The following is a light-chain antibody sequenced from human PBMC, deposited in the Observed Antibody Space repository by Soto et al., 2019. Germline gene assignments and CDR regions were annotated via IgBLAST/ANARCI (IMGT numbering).Light chain of an antibody. Sequence: QSALTQPASVSGSPGQSITISCTGTSSDVGGYNYVSWYQQHPGKAPKLMIYEVSNRPSEVSNRFSGSKSGNTASLTISGLQAEDEADYYCSSYTSSSTRVFGTGTKVTVL. CDR2: EVS. CDR1: SSDVGGYNY. V-gene: IGLV2-14*01. J-gene: IGLJ1*01. CDR3: SSYTSSSTRV.